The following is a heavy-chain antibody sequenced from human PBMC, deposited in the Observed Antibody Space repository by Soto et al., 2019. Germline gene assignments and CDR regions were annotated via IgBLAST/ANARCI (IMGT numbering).Heavy chain of an antibody. V-gene: IGHV1-69*12. CDR1: VGTFSSYA. CDR2: IIPIFGTA. D-gene: IGHD2-15*01. CDR3: ARATVVAATTGGFDY. Sequence: QVQLVQSGAEVKKPGSSVKVSCKASVGTFSSYAISWVRQAPGQGLEWMGGIIPIFGTANYAQKFQGRVTVTADESTSTAYRELSSLRSEDTAVYYCARATVVAATTGGFDYWGQGTLVTVSS. J-gene: IGHJ4*02.